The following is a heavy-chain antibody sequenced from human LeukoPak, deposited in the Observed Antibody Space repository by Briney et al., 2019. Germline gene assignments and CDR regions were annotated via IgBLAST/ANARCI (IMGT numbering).Heavy chain of an antibody. CDR2: INPNSGGT. V-gene: IGHV1-2*02. Sequence: ASVKVSWKASGYTFTVYYIHWVRQAPGQAPEWVGWINPNSGGTNYAQKFQGRVTMTRETSISTAYMELSGLTSDDTAVYYCARDLMVRGVIINWFDPWGQGTLVTVSS. CDR1: GYTFTVYY. D-gene: IGHD3-10*01. CDR3: ARDLMVRGVIINWFDP. J-gene: IGHJ5*02.